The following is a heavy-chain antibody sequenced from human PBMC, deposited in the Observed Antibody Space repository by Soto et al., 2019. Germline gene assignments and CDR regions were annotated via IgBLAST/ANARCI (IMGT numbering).Heavy chain of an antibody. CDR2: IWYDGSNK. CDR3: TRAPPVAVYGMDV. D-gene: IGHD6-19*01. J-gene: IGHJ6*02. Sequence: QVQLVEFGGGVVQPGRSLRLYCAVSGFTFSSYVMHWVRQAPGKGLEWVAVIWYDGSNKYYADSVKGRFTIPRDNSKNTQYLQLNSLRIEDTAVYYCTRAPPVAVYGMDVWGQGTTVTVSS. CDR1: GFTFSSYV. V-gene: IGHV3-33*01.